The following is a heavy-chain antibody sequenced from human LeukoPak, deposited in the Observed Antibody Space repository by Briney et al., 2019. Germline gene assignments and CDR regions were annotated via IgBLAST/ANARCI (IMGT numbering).Heavy chain of an antibody. J-gene: IGHJ4*02. CDR2: IYPVDSDT. Sequence: GESLKISCQASGYSLTTYWIGWVRQMPGKGLEWMGIIYPVDSDTIYSPSFQGQVTISADKSISTAYLQWCSLKASDTAMYYCATALNSITMNYWGLGTLVTVSS. CDR1: GYSLTTYW. D-gene: IGHD3-22*01. V-gene: IGHV5-51*01. CDR3: ATALNSITMNY.